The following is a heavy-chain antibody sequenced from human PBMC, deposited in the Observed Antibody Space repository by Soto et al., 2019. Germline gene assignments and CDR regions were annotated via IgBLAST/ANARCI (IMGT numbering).Heavy chain of an antibody. CDR3: ASVTTSWGSYYYYYYMDV. V-gene: IGHV3-74*01. CDR2: INSDGSST. Sequence: GGSLRLSCAASGFTFSSYWMHWVRQAPGKGLVWVSRINSDGSSTSYADSVKGRFTISRDNAKNTLYLQMNSLRAEDTAVYYCASVTTSWGSYYYYYYMDVWGKGTTVTVSS. J-gene: IGHJ6*03. D-gene: IGHD4-17*01. CDR1: GFTFSSYW.